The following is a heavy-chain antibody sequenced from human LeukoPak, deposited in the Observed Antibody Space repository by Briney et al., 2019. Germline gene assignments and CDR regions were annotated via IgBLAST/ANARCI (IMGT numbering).Heavy chain of an antibody. CDR1: GGSISSGSYY. CDR2: IYTSGST. J-gene: IGHJ6*03. CDR3: AREIHYYGSGSYRRSHYYYYMDV. V-gene: IGHV4-61*02. D-gene: IGHD3-10*01. Sequence: SETLSLTCTVSGGSISSGSYYWSWIRQPAGKGLEWIGSIYTSGSTNYNPSLKSRVTISVDTSKNQFSLKLSSVTAADTAVYYCAREIHYYGSGSYRRSHYYYYMDVWGKGTTVTISS.